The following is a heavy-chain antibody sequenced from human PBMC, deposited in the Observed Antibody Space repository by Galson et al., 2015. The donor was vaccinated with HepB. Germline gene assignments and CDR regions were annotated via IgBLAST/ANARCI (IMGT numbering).Heavy chain of an antibody. CDR1: GYTFTSYA. J-gene: IGHJ4*02. CDR2: INAGNGNA. CDR3: AREGDDYGDYQTSY. Sequence: SVKVSCKASGYTFTSYAMHWVRQAPGQRLEWMGWINAGNGNAKYSQKFQGRVTITKDTSASTAYMELSSLRSEDTAVYYCAREGDDYGDYQTSYWGQGTLVTVSS. V-gene: IGHV1-3*01. D-gene: IGHD4-17*01.